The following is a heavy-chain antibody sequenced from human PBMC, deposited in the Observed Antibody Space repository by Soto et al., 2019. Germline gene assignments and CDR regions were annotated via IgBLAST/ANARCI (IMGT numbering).Heavy chain of an antibody. J-gene: IGHJ6*03. V-gene: IGHV4-39*01. Sequence: SETLSLTCTVSGGSISSDTYYWGWIRKPPGKGLEWIGSIHYSGSTYYNPSLRSRVTICVDTSKNQFSLRLSSVTAADTCVYYCARHDRSPADYYYYYMDVWGKGTTLTVSS. D-gene: IGHD6-19*01. CDR3: ARHDRSPADYYYYYMDV. CDR1: GGSISSDTYY. CDR2: IHYSGST.